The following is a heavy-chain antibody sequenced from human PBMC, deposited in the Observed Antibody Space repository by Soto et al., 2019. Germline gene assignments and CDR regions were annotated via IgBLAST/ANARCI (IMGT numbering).Heavy chain of an antibody. Sequence: SETLSLTCTVSGGSISSGGYYWSWIRQHPGKGLEWIGYIYYSGSTYYNPSLKSRVTISLDTSKNQFSLKLSSVTAADTAVYYCAIYDSSGSRGFQHWGQGTLVTVSS. CDR1: GGSISSGGYY. V-gene: IGHV4-31*03. CDR3: AIYDSSGSRGFQH. CDR2: IYYSGST. D-gene: IGHD3-22*01. J-gene: IGHJ1*01.